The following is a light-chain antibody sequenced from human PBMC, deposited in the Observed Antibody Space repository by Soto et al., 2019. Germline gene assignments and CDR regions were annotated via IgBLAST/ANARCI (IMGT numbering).Light chain of an antibody. V-gene: IGLV2-8*01. CDR3: SSYAGSSNV. J-gene: IGLJ1*01. CDR1: SSDVGGYNY. Sequence: QSALAQPPSASGTPRQTVAISCTGTSSDVGGYNYVPWYQQHSGKAPKLMIYEVNKRPSGVPDRFSGSKSCNTASLTVSGLQAEDEADYYCSSYAGSSNVFGTGTKVTVL. CDR2: EVN.